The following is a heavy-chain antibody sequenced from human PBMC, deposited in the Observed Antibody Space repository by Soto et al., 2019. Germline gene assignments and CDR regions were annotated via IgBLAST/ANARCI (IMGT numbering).Heavy chain of an antibody. V-gene: IGHV4-31*03. CDR3: ARDPLLWFGEVGYYYGMDV. CDR2: IYYSGST. J-gene: IGHJ6*02. Sequence: PSETLSLTCTVSGGSISSGGYYWSWIRQHPGKGLEWIGYIYYSGSTYYNPSLKSRVTISVDTSKNQFSLKLSSVTAADTAVYYCARDPLLWFGEVGYYYGMDVWGQGTTVTVSS. D-gene: IGHD3-10*01. CDR1: GGSISSGGYY.